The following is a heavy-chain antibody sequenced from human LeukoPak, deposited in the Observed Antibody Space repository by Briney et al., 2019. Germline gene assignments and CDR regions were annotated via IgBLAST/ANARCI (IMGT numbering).Heavy chain of an antibody. Sequence: SETLSLTCAVYGGSFSGYYWSWVRQPPGKGLEWIGEINHSGSTNYNSSLKSRVTISVDTSKNQFSLKLSSVTAADTAVYYCARGVRYCSGGSCSEDYYYGMDVWGQGTTVTVSS. J-gene: IGHJ6*02. CDR1: GGSFSGYY. CDR2: INHSGST. CDR3: ARGVRYCSGGSCSEDYYYGMDV. D-gene: IGHD2-15*01. V-gene: IGHV4-34*01.